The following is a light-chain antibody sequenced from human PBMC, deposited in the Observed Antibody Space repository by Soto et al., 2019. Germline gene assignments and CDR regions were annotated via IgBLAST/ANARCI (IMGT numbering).Light chain of an antibody. V-gene: IGLV2-8*01. CDR1: SSDVGGYNY. CDR3: SSYAGSSNV. CDR2: EVN. J-gene: IGLJ1*01. Sequence: QSALTHPPSASGSPGQSVAISCTGTSSDVGGYNYVSWYQQHPGKAPKLMIYEVNKRPSGVPDRFSGSKSGNTASLTVSGLQAEDEADYDCSSYAGSSNVFGTGTKVTVL.